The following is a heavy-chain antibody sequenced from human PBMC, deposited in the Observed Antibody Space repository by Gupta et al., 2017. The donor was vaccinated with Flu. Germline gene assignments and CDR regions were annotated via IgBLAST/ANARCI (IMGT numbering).Heavy chain of an antibody. D-gene: IGHD3-10*01. Sequence: WSWIRQPPGKGLEWIGEINHSGSTNYNPSLKSRVTISVDTSKNQFSLKLSSVTAADTAVYYCARGRGRLIFGLYAFDIWGQGTMVTVSS. J-gene: IGHJ3*02. V-gene: IGHV4-34*01. CDR2: INHSGST. CDR3: ARGRGRLIFGLYAFDI.